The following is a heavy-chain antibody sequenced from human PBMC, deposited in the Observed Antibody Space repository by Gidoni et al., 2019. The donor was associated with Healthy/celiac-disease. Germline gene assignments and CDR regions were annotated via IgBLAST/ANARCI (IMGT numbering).Heavy chain of an antibody. CDR2: IWYDGGNK. Sequence: QVQLVESGGGVVQPGRSLRLSCAASGFPFRSYGRHWVRQAQGKGLEWVAVIWYDGGNKYYADSVKGRFTISRDNSKNTLYLQMNSLRAEDTAVYYCARDGVGASYYYYYYGMDVWGQGTTVTVSS. CDR1: GFPFRSYG. J-gene: IGHJ6*02. D-gene: IGHD1-26*01. V-gene: IGHV3-33*01. CDR3: ARDGVGASYYYYYYGMDV.